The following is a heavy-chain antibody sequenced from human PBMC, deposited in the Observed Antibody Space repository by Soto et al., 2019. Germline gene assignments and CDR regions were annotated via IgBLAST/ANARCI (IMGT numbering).Heavy chain of an antibody. CDR2: MNPNSGNT. J-gene: IGHJ6*02. CDR1: GYTFTSYD. V-gene: IGHV1-8*01. Sequence: QVQLVQSGAEVKKPGASVKVSCKASGYTFTSYDINWVRQATGQGLEWMGWMNPNSGNTGYAQKFQGRVTMTRNTSISTAYMELSSLRSEDTAVYYCARVRSPRRYYYYGMDVWGQGTTVTVSS. CDR3: ARVRSPRRYYYYGMDV. D-gene: IGHD1-26*01.